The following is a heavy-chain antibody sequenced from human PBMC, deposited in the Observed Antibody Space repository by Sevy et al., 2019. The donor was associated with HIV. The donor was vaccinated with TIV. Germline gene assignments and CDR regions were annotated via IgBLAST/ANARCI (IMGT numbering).Heavy chain of an antibody. V-gene: IGHV4-39*01. Sequence: SETLSLTCIVSGGSISSSNHYWGWIRQPPGKGLEWIGSVYRSGSIYYNPSLKSRVTISVDTSKNQFSLNLHSVTAADTALYYCTGLRLVYYDCSGCIDYWGPGSLVTVSS. J-gene: IGHJ4*02. D-gene: IGHD3-22*01. CDR3: TGLRLVYYDCSGCIDY. CDR1: GGSISSSNHY. CDR2: VYRSGSI.